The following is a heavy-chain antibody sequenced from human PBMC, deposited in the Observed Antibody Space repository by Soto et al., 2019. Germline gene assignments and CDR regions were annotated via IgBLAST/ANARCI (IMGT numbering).Heavy chain of an antibody. J-gene: IGHJ4*02. V-gene: IGHV1-69*01. CDR2: DIPILGTA. Sequence: QVQLVQSGAEVKKPGSSVKVSCTASGGSLRNSVISWVRQAPAQRLEWMGGDIPILGTANYAQKFQDRVTLTADEAIITAYIDWSSQSPDDTAVYYCARLSHPGNWGPGTQVIVSA. CDR1: GGSLRNSV. CDR3: ARLSHPGN.